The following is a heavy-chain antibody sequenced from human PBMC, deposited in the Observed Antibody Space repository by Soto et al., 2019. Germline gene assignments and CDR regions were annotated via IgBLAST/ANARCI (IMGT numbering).Heavy chain of an antibody. Sequence: PGGSLRLSCAASGFTFDDYAMHWVRQAPGKGLEWVSGISWNSGSIGYADSVKGRFTISRDNAKNSLYLQMNSLRAEDTALYYCAKGRLRGYSYGYVLDYWGQGT. V-gene: IGHV3-9*01. CDR1: GFTFDDYA. J-gene: IGHJ4*02. D-gene: IGHD5-18*01. CDR2: ISWNSGSI. CDR3: AKGRLRGYSYGYVLDY.